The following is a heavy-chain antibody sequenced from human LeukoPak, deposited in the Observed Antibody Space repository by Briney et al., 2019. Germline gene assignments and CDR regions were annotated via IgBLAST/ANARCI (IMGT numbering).Heavy chain of an antibody. CDR2: IYYSGGS. V-gene: IGHV4-59*01. CDR3: ARLSSDNYGYFGY. CDR1: GDSISSYY. Sequence: KPSETLSLTCTVSGDSISSYYWSWIRPPPGKGLDYIGYIYYSGGSNYTPSPKSRVTILVDTSKNQFSLKLSSVTAADTAVYYCARLSSDNYGYFGYWGEGALVTVSS. J-gene: IGHJ4*02. D-gene: IGHD3-22*01.